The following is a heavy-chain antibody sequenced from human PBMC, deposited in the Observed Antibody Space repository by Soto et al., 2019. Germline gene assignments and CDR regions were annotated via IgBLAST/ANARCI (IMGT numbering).Heavy chain of an antibody. CDR3: ARDPHDLDAFDI. J-gene: IGHJ3*02. Sequence: GGSLRLSCAASGFPFSSYCMHWVRQAPGKGLEWVAVIWYDGSNKYYADSVKGRFTISRDNSKNTLYLQMNSLRAEDTAVYYCARDPHDLDAFDIWGQGTMVTVSS. CDR2: IWYDGSNK. V-gene: IGHV3-33*01. CDR1: GFPFSSYC.